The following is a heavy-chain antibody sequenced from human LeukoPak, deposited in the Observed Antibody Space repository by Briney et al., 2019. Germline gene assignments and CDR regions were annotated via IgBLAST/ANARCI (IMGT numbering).Heavy chain of an antibody. CDR2: ISSSISIT. Sequence: GGSLRLSCAASGFTFSNYEMNWVRQAPGKGLEWISYISSSISITSYADSVKGRFTISRDNAKNSLYLQLNRLRDEDAAVYYCARLGATNWAYYFDYWGQGTLVTVSS. CDR1: GFTFSNYE. D-gene: IGHD7-27*01. CDR3: ARLGATNWAYYFDY. J-gene: IGHJ4*02. V-gene: IGHV3-48*03.